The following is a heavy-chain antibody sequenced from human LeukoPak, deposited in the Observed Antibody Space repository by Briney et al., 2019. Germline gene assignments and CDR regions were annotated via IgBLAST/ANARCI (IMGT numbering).Heavy chain of an antibody. CDR1: GFTFSSYR. D-gene: IGHD6-25*01. V-gene: IGHV3-21*01. CDR3: ARRGHAAVPTQKDDALDI. J-gene: IGHJ3*02. CDR2: ISSSSTYI. Sequence: GGSLRLSCGASGFTFSSYRMNWVRQAPGKGLEWVSAISSSSTYIYYADSVKGRFTLSRDNAKNSVFLKMNSLRAEDTAVYYCARRGHAAVPTQKDDALDIWGQGTLVTVSS.